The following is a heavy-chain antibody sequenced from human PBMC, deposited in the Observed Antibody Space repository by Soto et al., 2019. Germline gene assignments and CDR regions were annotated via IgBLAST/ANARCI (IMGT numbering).Heavy chain of an antibody. CDR1: GGSITGYS. D-gene: IGHD2-21*02. Sequence: SEPLSLTFTVSGGSITGYSWVWIRQPAGKGLEWIGRIFSSGSTNYNPSLKGRITMSLDTSKNQFSLKLNSATATDTAVYFCARDQGVVVTADNWFDPWGQGILVTAPQ. V-gene: IGHV4-4*07. J-gene: IGHJ5*02. CDR2: IFSSGST. CDR3: ARDQGVVVTADNWFDP.